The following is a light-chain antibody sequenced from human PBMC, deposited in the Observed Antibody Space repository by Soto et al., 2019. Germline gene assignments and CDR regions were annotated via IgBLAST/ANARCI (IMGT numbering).Light chain of an antibody. Sequence: DIQMTQSPSTLSASVGDRVTITCRASQSISSWLAWYQQKPGKAPKLLIYDASSLESGVPSRFSGSGSGTDFTLTISSLQPEDFATYYCQQAYSFPITFGQGTRLEIK. CDR2: DAS. J-gene: IGKJ5*01. CDR3: QQAYSFPIT. CDR1: QSISSW. V-gene: IGKV1-5*01.